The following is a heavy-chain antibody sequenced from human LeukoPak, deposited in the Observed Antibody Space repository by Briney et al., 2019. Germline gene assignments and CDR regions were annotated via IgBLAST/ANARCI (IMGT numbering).Heavy chain of an antibody. J-gene: IGHJ5*02. CDR3: AKGYSGYYH. Sequence: GGSLRLSCAASEFSVGSNYMTWVRQAPGKGLEWVSLIYSGGSTYYADSVKGRFTISRDNSKNTLYLQMNSLRAEDTAVYYCAKGYSGYYHWGQGTLVTVSS. V-gene: IGHV3-66*01. D-gene: IGHD5-12*01. CDR2: IYSGGST. CDR1: EFSVGSNY.